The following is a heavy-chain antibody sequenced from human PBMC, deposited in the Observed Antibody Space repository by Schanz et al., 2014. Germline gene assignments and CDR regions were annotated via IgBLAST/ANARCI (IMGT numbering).Heavy chain of an antibody. CDR3: ARAPSMVTTSVYYYGMDV. V-gene: IGHV3-7*01. CDR1: GFMFSSFW. J-gene: IGHJ6*02. Sequence: EVQLVESGGDLVQPGGSLRLSCAASGFMFSSFWMGWIRQAPGKGLEWVATIKQDGTEEKYVDSVRGRFTISRDNSKRTLYLEMNSLRGEDTAAYYCARAPSMVTTSVYYYGMDVWGQGTTVTVSS. CDR2: IKQDGTEE. D-gene: IGHD4-17*01.